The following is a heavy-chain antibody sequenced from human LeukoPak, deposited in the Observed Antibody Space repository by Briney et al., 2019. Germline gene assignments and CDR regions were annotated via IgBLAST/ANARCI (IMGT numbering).Heavy chain of an antibody. D-gene: IGHD1-26*01. J-gene: IGHJ4*02. CDR1: GFTFSSYS. V-gene: IGHV3-48*01. CDR2: ISSSSSTI. Sequence: GGSLRLSCAASGFTFSSYSMNWVRQAPGKGLEWVSYISSSSSTIYYADSVKGRFTISRDNAKNSLYLQMNSLRAEDTAVYYCARDQPELLLVPYYFDYWGQGTLVTVSS. CDR3: ARDQPELLLVPYYFDY.